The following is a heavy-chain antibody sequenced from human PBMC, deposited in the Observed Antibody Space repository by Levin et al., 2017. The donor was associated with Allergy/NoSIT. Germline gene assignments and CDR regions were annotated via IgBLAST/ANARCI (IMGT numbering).Heavy chain of an antibody. D-gene: IGHD5/OR15-5a*01. CDR2: INYRGVT. J-gene: IGHJ6*02. CDR1: GGSVRSGTFY. Sequence: SQTLSLTCSVSGGSVRSGTFYWSWIRRPPGKGLEWIGYINYRGVTKYNPSLKSRVTISVDTSKNEFSLKVTSVTAADTAVYYCARNRIIVSGGNDYYYGMDGWGQGATVTVSS. CDR3: ARNRIIVSGGNDYYYGMDG. V-gene: IGHV4-61*01.